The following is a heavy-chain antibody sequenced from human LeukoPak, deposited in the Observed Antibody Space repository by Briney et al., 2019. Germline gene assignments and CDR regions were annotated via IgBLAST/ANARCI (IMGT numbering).Heavy chain of an antibody. CDR3: ARRAAKAYDYYYYYMDI. V-gene: IGHV5-51*01. D-gene: IGHD2-2*01. CDR1: GHNFTNYW. J-gene: IGHJ6*03. CDR2: IYLYDSDT. Sequence: GESLKISCKGSGHNFTNYWIGWVRQMPGKGLEWMGIIYLYDSDTKYSPSFQGQVTISADKSSNTAYLQWNSLKASDTAMYYCARRAAKAYDYYYYYMDIWGEGTTVTVSS.